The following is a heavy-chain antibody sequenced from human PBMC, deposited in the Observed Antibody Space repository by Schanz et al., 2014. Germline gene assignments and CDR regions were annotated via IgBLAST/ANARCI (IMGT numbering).Heavy chain of an antibody. J-gene: IGHJ4*02. V-gene: IGHV3-30-3*01. CDR2: ISYDGSNK. CDR3: ARDRGYCSGGSCLTFDY. CDR1: GFTFSSYA. D-gene: IGHD2-15*01. Sequence: VQLLESGGGLVQPGGSLRLSCAASGFTFSSYAMSWVRQAPGKGLEWVAVISYDGSNKYYADSVKGRFTISRDNSKNTLYLQMNTLRAEDTAVYYCARDRGYCSGGSCLTFDYRGQGTLVTVSS.